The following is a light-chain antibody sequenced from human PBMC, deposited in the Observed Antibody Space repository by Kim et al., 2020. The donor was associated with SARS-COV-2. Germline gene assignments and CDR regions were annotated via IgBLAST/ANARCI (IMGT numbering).Light chain of an antibody. CDR3: QSYDNSLSGYV. CDR2: GDI. J-gene: IGLJ1*01. CDR1: TPNIGAGYA. V-gene: IGLV1-40*01. Sequence: QRVTIPCTGITPNIGAGYAVHWYQQLPGTAPKLLIYGDINRPSGVPDRFSGSKSGTSASLAITGLQTEDEADYYCQSYDNSLSGYVFGTGTKVTVL.